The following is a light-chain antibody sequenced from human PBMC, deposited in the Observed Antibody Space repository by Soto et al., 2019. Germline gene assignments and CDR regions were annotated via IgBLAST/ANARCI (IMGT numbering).Light chain of an antibody. V-gene: IGLV2-14*01. Sequence: QSALTQPASVSGSPGQSITISCTGTSSDIGGYNYVSWYQQHPGKVPKLVIYDVSNRPSGVSNRFSGSKSGNTASLTISGLQAEDEAAYYCGSYTSGSTLWVFGGGTQLTVL. CDR3: GSYTSGSTLWV. CDR2: DVS. CDR1: SSDIGGYNY. J-gene: IGLJ3*02.